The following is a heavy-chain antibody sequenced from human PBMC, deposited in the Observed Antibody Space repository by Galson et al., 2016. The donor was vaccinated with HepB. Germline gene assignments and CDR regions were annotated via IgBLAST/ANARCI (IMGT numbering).Heavy chain of an antibody. CDR1: GFIFSNYA. CDR3: ARSQWFGELFYFDS. CDR2: VSYDGNTK. Sequence: SLRLSCAASGFIFSNYAMHWVRQAPGKGLEWVGVVSYDGNTKWYAGSVKGRFTISRDNSKNTLFLQMSSLRAEDTAVYYCARSQWFGELFYFDSWGQGTLVTVSS. D-gene: IGHD3-10*01. J-gene: IGHJ4*02. V-gene: IGHV3-30-3*01.